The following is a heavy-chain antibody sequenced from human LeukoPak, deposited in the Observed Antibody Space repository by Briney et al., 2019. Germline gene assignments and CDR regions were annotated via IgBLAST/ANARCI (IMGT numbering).Heavy chain of an antibody. CDR3: ARAGDGGGRYGGLIDY. J-gene: IGHJ4*02. CDR1: GGSISSYY. D-gene: IGHD5-24*01. CDR2: IYYSGST. Sequence: PSETLSLTCTVSGGSISSYYWSWIRQPPGKGLEWIGYIYYSGSTNYNPSLKSRVTISVDTSKNQFSLKLSSVTAADTAVYCCARAGDGGGRYGGLIDYWGQGTLVTVSS. V-gene: IGHV4-59*01.